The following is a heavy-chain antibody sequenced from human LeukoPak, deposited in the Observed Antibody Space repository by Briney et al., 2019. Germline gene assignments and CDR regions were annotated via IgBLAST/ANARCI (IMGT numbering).Heavy chain of an antibody. Sequence: GGSLRLSCAASGFTFSSYAMSWVRQAPGKGLEWVSAISGSGGSTYYADSVKGRFTISRDNSKNSLYLQMNSLRAEDTALYYCAKASERYSSGWYDYRGQGTLVTVSS. J-gene: IGHJ4*02. CDR3: AKASERYSSGWYDY. CDR2: ISGSGGST. D-gene: IGHD6-19*01. CDR1: GFTFSSYA. V-gene: IGHV3-23*01.